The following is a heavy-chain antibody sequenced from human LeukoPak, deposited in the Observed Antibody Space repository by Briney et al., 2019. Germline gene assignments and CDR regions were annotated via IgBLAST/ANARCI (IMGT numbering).Heavy chain of an antibody. CDR3: VQSITMFIG. V-gene: IGHV3-20*04. D-gene: IGHD3-10*02. J-gene: IGHJ4*02. CDR2: ISLNGGAT. Sequence: GGSLRLSCAASGFTFTNYAMSWVRQAQGKGLEWVSGISLNGGATGYADSVKGRFTISRDNGKNSLYLQMNSLRAEDTALYYCVQSITMFIGWGQGTLVTVSS. CDR1: GFTFTNYA.